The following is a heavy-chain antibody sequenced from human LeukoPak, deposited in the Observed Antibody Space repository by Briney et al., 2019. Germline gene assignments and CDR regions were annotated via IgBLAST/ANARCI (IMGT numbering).Heavy chain of an antibody. V-gene: IGHV3-53*04. D-gene: IGHD1-26*01. CDR3: ARDHGSY. Sequence: ASVKVSCKASGYTFTSYDINWVRQAPGKGLEWVSVIYSGGSTYYADSVKGRFTISRHNSKNTLYLQMNSLRAEDTAVYYCARDHGSYWGQGTLVTVSS. CDR2: IYSGGST. J-gene: IGHJ4*02. CDR1: GYTFTSYD.